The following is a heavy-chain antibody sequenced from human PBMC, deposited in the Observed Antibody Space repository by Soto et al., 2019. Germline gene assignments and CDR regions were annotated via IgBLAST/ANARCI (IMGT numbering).Heavy chain of an antibody. V-gene: IGHV3-33*01. Sequence: QVQLVESGGGVVQPGGSLRLPCAASGFTFGRHGMHWVRQAPGKGLEWVAVIGSDGRRASYADSVKGRFTISRDNGRNTLYLQMNSLRAEETAVYYCARDDDYGDNGLDYWGQRTLVTVSS. J-gene: IGHJ4*02. CDR3: ARDDDYGDNGLDY. CDR1: GFTFGRHG. D-gene: IGHD4-17*01. CDR2: IGSDGRRA.